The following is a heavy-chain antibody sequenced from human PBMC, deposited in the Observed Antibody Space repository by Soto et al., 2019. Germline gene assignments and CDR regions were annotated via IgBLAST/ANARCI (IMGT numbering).Heavy chain of an antibody. J-gene: IGHJ4*02. Sequence: QVQLVESGGGVVQPGRSLRLSCAASGFTFSSYVIHWGRQAPGKGLERVAVISYDGSNKYYADSVKGRFTISRDNSKNPLYLTRNRLRAEDTAVYYCASETEAVAAWEHFCTHWGQGTLFTVTS. CDR3: ASETEAVAAWEHFCTH. V-gene: IGHV3-30*03. D-gene: IGHD6-19*01. CDR1: GFTFSSYV. CDR2: ISYDGSNK.